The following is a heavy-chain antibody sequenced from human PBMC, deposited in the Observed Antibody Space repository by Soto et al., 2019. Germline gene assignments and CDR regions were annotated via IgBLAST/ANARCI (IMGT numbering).Heavy chain of an antibody. CDR2: IYYSGST. D-gene: IGHD6-19*01. CDR1: GGSISSYY. CDR3: AREAVAGRDYYYYYMDV. Sequence: SETLSLTCTVSGGSISSYYWSWIRQPPGKGLEWIGYIYYSGSTNYNPSLKSRVTISVDTSKNQFSLKLSSVTAADTAVYYCAREAVAGRDYYYYYMDVWGKGTTVTVSS. J-gene: IGHJ6*03. V-gene: IGHV4-59*01.